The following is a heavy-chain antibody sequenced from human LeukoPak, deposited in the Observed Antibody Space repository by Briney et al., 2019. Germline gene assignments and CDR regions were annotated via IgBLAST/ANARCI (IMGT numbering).Heavy chain of an antibody. Sequence: GSLRLSCAASGFTFSSYAMSWVRQAPGKGLEWVSVIYSGGSTYYADSVEGRFTISRDNSKNTLYLQMNSLRAEDTAVYYCARTLHYDFWSGYSNWGQGTLVTVSS. V-gene: IGHV3-66*01. D-gene: IGHD3-3*01. CDR3: ARTLHYDFWSGYSN. CDR2: IYSGGST. J-gene: IGHJ4*02. CDR1: GFTFSSYA.